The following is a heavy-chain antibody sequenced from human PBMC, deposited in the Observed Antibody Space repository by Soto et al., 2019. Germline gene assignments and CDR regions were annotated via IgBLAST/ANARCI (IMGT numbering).Heavy chain of an antibody. Sequence: QVQLQQWGAGLLKPSETLSLTCAVYGGSFSGYYWSWIRQPPGKGLAWIGEINHSGSTNYNPSLKSRVTISVDTSKNQFSLKLSSVTAADTAVYYCARSNRAPPDSGYDFDYWGQGTLVTVSS. CDR1: GGSFSGYY. V-gene: IGHV4-34*01. CDR3: ARSNRAPPDSGYDFDY. J-gene: IGHJ4*02. D-gene: IGHD5-12*01. CDR2: INHSGST.